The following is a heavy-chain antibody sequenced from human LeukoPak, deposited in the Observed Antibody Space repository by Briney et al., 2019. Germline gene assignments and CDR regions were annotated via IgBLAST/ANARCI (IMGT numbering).Heavy chain of an antibody. V-gene: IGHV1-18*01. CDR2: ISTYNGNT. CDR1: GYTFTNHG. D-gene: IGHD4-17*01. Sequence: ASAKVSCKASGYTFTNHGISWVRQAPGQGLEWMGWISTYNGNTNYAQKLQGRVTMTTDTSTSTAYMELRSLRSDDTAVYYCARSGGWAYGDYDGFIAFDIWGQGTMVTVSS. J-gene: IGHJ3*02. CDR3: ARSGGWAYGDYDGFIAFDI.